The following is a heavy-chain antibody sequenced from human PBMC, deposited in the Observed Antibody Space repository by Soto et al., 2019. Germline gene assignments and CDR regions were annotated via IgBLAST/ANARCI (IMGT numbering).Heavy chain of an antibody. Sequence: ASVKVSCKASGGTFSSYAISWVRQAPGQGLEWMGGIIPIFGTANYAQKFQGRVTITADESTRTAYMELSSLRSEDTAVYYCARGEGWGLAAAGNYYYGMDVWGQGTTVTVSS. V-gene: IGHV1-69*13. CDR1: GGTFSSYA. CDR2: IIPIFGTA. D-gene: IGHD6-13*01. J-gene: IGHJ6*02. CDR3: ARGEGWGLAAAGNYYYGMDV.